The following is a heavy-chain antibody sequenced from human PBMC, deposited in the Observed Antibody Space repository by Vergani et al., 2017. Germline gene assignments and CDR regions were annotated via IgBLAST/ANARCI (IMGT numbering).Heavy chain of an antibody. V-gene: IGHV4-59*01. CDR3: ARQRSGYYYFLPNWFDP. J-gene: IGHJ5*02. CDR1: GGSISSYY. CDR2: IYYSGST. Sequence: QVQLQESGPGLVKPSETLSLTCTVSGGSISSYYWSWIRQPPGKGLEWIGYIYYSGSTNYNPSLKSRVTISVDTSKNQFSLKLSFVTAADTAVYYCARQRSGYYYFLPNWFDPWGQGTLVTVSS. D-gene: IGHD3-22*01.